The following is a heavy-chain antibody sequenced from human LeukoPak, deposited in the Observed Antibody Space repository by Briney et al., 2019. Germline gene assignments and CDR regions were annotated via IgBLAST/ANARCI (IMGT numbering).Heavy chain of an antibody. CDR2: IYHSGTT. J-gene: IGHJ4*02. D-gene: IGHD4-11*01. CDR1: GGSITSGGYY. CDR3: ARMMVGSNYAPHYFDY. Sequence: SETLSLTCTVSGGSITSGGYYWSWIRQPPGKGLEWIGYIYHSGTTYYNPSLKSRVTISVDTSKNQFSLKLSSVTAADTAVYYCARMMVGSNYAPHYFDYWGQGTLVTVSS. V-gene: IGHV4-30-2*01.